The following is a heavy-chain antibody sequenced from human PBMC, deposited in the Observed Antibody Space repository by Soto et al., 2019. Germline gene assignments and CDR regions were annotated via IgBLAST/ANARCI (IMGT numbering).Heavy chain of an antibody. Sequence: GGSLRLSCAASGFTFSSYGMHWVRQAPGKGLEWVAVIWYDGSNKYYADSVKGRFTISRDNSKNTLYLQMNSLRAEDTAGYYCARERTPEGFLRPGPSDYWGQGTLVTVSS. D-gene: IGHD3-10*01. J-gene: IGHJ4*02. V-gene: IGHV3-33*01. CDR1: GFTFSSYG. CDR2: IWYDGSNK. CDR3: ARERTPEGFLRPGPSDY.